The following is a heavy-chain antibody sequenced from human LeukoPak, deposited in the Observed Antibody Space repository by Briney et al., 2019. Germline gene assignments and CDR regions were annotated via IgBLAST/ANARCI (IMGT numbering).Heavy chain of an antibody. CDR1: GYTFSGYY. V-gene: IGHV1-2*02. Sequence: GASVKVSCKTSGYTFSGYYMHWVRQAPGQGLERVGWINPHSGVTKYAQKFQGRVTVTGDTSINTAYMELRSLTSDDTAVYYCARGGVNNYFDPWGQGTLVTVSS. D-gene: IGHD3-16*01. CDR2: INPHSGVT. CDR3: ARGGVNNYFDP. J-gene: IGHJ5*02.